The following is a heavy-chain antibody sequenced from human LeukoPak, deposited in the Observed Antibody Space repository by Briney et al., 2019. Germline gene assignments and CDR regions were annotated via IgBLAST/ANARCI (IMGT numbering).Heavy chain of an antibody. J-gene: IGHJ4*02. CDR1: GFTFISYS. CDR2: ISSSSRYI. D-gene: IGHD3-22*01. V-gene: IGHV3-21*01. CDR3: ARVGDSSGYIPYFFDY. Sequence: GGSLRLSCAASGFTFISYSMNWVRQAPGKGLEWVSSISSSSRYIHYADSVNGRFTISRDNAKNSLYLQMNSLRAEDTAVYYCARVGDSSGYIPYFFDYWGQGTLVTVSS.